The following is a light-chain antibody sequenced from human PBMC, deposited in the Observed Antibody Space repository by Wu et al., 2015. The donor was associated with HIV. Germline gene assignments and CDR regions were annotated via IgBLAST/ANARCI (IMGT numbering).Light chain of an antibody. V-gene: IGKV3-20*01. CDR1: QSVTR. CDR3: QQYGSSPYS. J-gene: IGKJ2*03. CDR2: DAI. Sequence: EIMLTQSPANLSLSPGETATLSCRASQSVTRLAWYQQKPGQPPRLVIYDAINRASGTAARFSGSGSGTDFTLTISRLEPEDFAVYYCQQYGSSPYSFGQGTKLE.